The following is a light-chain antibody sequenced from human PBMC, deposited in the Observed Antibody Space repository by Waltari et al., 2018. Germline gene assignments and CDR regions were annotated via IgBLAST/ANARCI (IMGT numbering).Light chain of an antibody. CDR1: SGPTSYV. J-gene: IGLJ2*01. CDR2: LNSDGSH. Sequence: QPVLTQSPSASASLGASVNLTCTLSSGPTSYVISWPQQQPDKAPRFLMKLNSDGSHIKGDGIPDRFSGSSFGAERYLTISSLQSEDEADYYCQTWGNDIHIVFGGGTKLTVL. V-gene: IGLV4-69*01. CDR3: QTWGNDIHIV.